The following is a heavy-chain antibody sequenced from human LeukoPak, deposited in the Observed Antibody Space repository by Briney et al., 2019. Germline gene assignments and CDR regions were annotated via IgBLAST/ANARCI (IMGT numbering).Heavy chain of an antibody. Sequence: GASVKVSCKASGGTFSSYAISWVRQAPGQGLEWMGGIIPIFGTANYAQKFQGRVTITTDESTRTAYMELSSLRSEDTAVYYCARSCGGNYFPSYYYMDVWGKGTTVTVSS. V-gene: IGHV1-69*05. CDR3: ARSCGGNYFPSYYYMDV. CDR1: GGTFSSYA. D-gene: IGHD4-23*01. J-gene: IGHJ6*03. CDR2: IIPIFGTA.